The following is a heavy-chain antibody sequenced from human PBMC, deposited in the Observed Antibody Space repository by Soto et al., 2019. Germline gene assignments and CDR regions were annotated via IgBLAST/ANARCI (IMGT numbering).Heavy chain of an antibody. CDR2: ISSSSSYI. Sequence: PGGSLRLSCAASGFTFSSYSMNWVRQAPGKGLERVSSISSSSSYIYYADSVKGRFTISRDNAKNSLYLQMNSLRAEDTAVYYCARDPNYYDSSGYPNWFDPWGQGTLVTVSS. CDR3: ARDPNYYDSSGYPNWFDP. CDR1: GFTFSSYS. J-gene: IGHJ5*02. V-gene: IGHV3-21*01. D-gene: IGHD3-22*01.